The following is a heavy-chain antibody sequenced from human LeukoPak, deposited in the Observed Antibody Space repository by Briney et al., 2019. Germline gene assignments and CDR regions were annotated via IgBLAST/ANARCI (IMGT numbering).Heavy chain of an antibody. J-gene: IGHJ4*02. CDR2: INTNTGNP. D-gene: IGHD6-19*01. Sequence: ASVKVSCKASGYILSSYNMHWVRQAPGQGLEWMGWINTNTGNPTYAQGFTGRFVFSLDTSVSTAYLQISSLKAEDTAVYYCARERARGWYDWGQGTLVTVSS. V-gene: IGHV7-4-1*02. CDR1: GYILSSYN. CDR3: ARERARGWYD.